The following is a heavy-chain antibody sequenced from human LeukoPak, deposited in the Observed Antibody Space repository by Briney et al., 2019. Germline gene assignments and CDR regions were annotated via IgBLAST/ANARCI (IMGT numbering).Heavy chain of an antibody. V-gene: IGHV3-53*01. CDR3: ARRVEY. Sequence: GGSLRLSCAASGFTFSSYAMSWVRQAPGKGLEWVSVIYSGGSTYYADSVKGRFTISRDNSKNTLYLQMNSLRAEDTAVYYCARRVEYWGQGTLVTVSS. CDR1: GFTFSSYA. J-gene: IGHJ4*02. CDR2: IYSGGST.